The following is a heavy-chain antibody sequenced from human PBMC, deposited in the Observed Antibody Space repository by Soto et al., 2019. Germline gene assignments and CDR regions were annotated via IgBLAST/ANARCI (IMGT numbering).Heavy chain of an antibody. V-gene: IGHV4-31*03. CDR1: GGSISSGGYY. D-gene: IGHD6-13*01. CDR3: ARAEKMGIAAAGTGNAFDI. J-gene: IGHJ3*02. Sequence: SETLSLTCTVSGGSISSGGYYWSWIRQHPGKGLEWIGYIYYSGSTYYNPSLKSRVTISVDTSKNQFSLKLSSVTAADTAVYYCARAEKMGIAAAGTGNAFDIWGQGTMVTVSS. CDR2: IYYSGST.